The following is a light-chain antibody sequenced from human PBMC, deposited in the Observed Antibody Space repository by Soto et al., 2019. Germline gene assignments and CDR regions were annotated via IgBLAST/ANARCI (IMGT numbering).Light chain of an antibody. J-gene: IGLJ2*01. Sequence: QSALTQPASVSGSPGQSITISATGTSSAIGAYNFVSWYQQHQAKAPKLLLYDVNIRPSGVSNRFSGAKSGNTASLTISGLQAEDEADYYCTSWTTSTTMIFGGGTKLTVL. CDR3: TSWTTSTTMI. CDR1: SSAIGAYNF. V-gene: IGLV2-14*03. CDR2: DVN.